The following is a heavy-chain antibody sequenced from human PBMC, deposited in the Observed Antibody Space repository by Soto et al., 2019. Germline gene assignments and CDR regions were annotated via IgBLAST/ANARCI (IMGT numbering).Heavy chain of an antibody. CDR2: IYYSGST. Sequence: PSETLSLTCTVSGGSVSSYYWSWIRRPPGKGLEWIGYIYYSGSTNYNPSLKSRVTISVDTSKNQFSLKLTSVAAADTAVYYCSLAAAGTIHYWGQGTLVTVSS. J-gene: IGHJ4*02. CDR1: GGSVSSYY. D-gene: IGHD6-13*01. CDR3: SLAAAGTIHY. V-gene: IGHV4-59*02.